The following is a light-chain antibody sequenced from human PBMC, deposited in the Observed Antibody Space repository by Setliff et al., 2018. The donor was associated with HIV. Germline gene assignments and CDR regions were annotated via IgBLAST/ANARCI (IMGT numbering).Light chain of an antibody. CDR2: EVT. V-gene: IGLV2-14*01. CDR1: SSDVGNYNY. CDR3: SSYTTNTTFV. Sequence: QSVLTQPASVSGSPGQSITISCTGTSSDVGNYNYVSWYQQHPGKAPKLMIYEVTYRPSGVSNRFSGSKSGNTASLTIPGLQAEDEADYYCSSYTTNTTFVFGTGTKVTVL. J-gene: IGLJ1*01.